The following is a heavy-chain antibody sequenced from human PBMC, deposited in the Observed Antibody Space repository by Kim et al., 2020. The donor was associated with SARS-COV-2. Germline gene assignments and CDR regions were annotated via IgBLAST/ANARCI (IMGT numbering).Heavy chain of an antibody. V-gene: IGHV1-46*01. CDR1: GYTFTSYY. Sequence: ASVKVSCKASGYTFTSYYMHWVRQAPGQGLEWMGIINPSGGSTSYAQKFQGRVTMTRDTSTSTVYMELSSLRSEDTAVYYCARDPAVTTRDYYYGMDVWGQGTTVTVSS. J-gene: IGHJ6*02. D-gene: IGHD4-17*01. CDR3: ARDPAVTTRDYYYGMDV. CDR2: INPSGGST.